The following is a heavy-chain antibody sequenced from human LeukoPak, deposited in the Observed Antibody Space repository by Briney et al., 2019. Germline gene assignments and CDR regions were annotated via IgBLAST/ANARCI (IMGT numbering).Heavy chain of an antibody. Sequence: PSETLSVTCTVSGGSISSYYWSWIRQPPGKGLEWIGYIHYSGSTNYNPSLKSRVTISVDTSKNQFSLKLSSVTAADTAVYYCARGGSGYRFDSWGQGTLVTVSS. CDR2: IHYSGST. CDR1: GGSISSYY. D-gene: IGHD3-22*01. J-gene: IGHJ4*02. V-gene: IGHV4-59*01. CDR3: ARGGSGYRFDS.